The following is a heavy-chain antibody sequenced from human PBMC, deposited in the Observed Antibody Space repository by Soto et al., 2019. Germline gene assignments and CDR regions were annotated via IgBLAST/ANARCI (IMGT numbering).Heavy chain of an antibody. CDR1: GYTFNTCG. CDR3: ARDKWELRVFDY. J-gene: IGHJ4*02. V-gene: IGHV1-18*01. D-gene: IGHD1-26*01. CDR2: ISAYNGDI. Sequence: QVQLVQSGAEVKEPGASVKVSCKASGYTFNTCGFSWVRQVPGQGLEWMGWISAYNGDINYAQKFQGRVTLTTDSSTTTGYMELRCLTSDDTAVYYCARDKWELRVFDYWGQGTLVTVSS.